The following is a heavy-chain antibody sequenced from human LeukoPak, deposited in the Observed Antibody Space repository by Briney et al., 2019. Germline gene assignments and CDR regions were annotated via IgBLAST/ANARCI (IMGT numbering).Heavy chain of an antibody. D-gene: IGHD2-8*01. J-gene: IGHJ5*02. Sequence: GGSLRLSCAASGFTFSSYAMSWVRQAPGKGLEWVSTISGSGGSTYYADSVKGRFTISRDNAKNSLYLQVNSLRAEDTALYYCARDWQVYAIRPNWFDPWGQGTLVTVS. CDR2: ISGSGGST. V-gene: IGHV3-23*01. CDR3: ARDWQVYAIRPNWFDP. CDR1: GFTFSSYA.